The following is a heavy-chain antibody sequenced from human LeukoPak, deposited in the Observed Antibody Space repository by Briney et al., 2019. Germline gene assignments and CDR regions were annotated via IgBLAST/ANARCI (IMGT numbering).Heavy chain of an antibody. CDR1: GGSISSGSYY. V-gene: IGHV4-61*02. Sequence: SETLSLTCTVSGGSISSGSYYWSWIRQPAGKGLEWIGRIYTSGSTNYNPSLKSRVTIPVDTSKNQFSLRLSSVTAADTAVYYCARLMVTAYFDYWGQGTLVTVSS. CDR2: IYTSGST. CDR3: ARLMVTAYFDY. D-gene: IGHD2-21*02. J-gene: IGHJ4*02.